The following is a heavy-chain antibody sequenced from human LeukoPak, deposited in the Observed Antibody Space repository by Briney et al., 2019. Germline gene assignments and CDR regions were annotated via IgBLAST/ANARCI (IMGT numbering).Heavy chain of an antibody. CDR1: GYTFIRYY. CDR3: ARDRLNILQFSPPDDY. D-gene: IGHD3-3*01. J-gene: IGHJ4*02. V-gene: IGHV1-46*01. CDR2: INPGGGST. Sequence: ASVKVSCKASGYTFIRYYIHWVRHAPGQGLEWMGIINPGGGSTTYARKFQGRVTMTRDTSTSTVYMELSSVRYEDTAVYYCARDRLNILQFSPPDDYWGQGTLVTVSS.